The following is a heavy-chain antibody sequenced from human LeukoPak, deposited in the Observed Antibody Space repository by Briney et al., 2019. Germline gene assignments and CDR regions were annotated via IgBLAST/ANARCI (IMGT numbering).Heavy chain of an antibody. CDR1: GFTFSSYA. D-gene: IGHD6-13*01. CDR3: AKGTIAASGTGDYFDN. V-gene: IGHV3-23*01. CDR2: ISGSGGST. J-gene: IGHJ4*02. Sequence: GGSLRLSCAASGFTFSSYAMSWVRQAPGKGLEWVSAISGSGGSTYYADSVKGRLTISRDNSKNTVYVQMNSLRAEDSAVYYCAKGTIAASGTGDYFDNWGQGTLVTVSS.